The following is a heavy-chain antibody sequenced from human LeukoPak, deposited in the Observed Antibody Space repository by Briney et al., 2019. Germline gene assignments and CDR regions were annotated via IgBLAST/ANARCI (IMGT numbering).Heavy chain of an antibody. CDR3: ATQGGEYGSLEDY. CDR1: GFIFSDYY. CDR2: ISSSGRST. Sequence: PGGSLSLSRAASGFIFSDYYMIWIRPAPGKGLEWISYISSSGRSTNYADSVKGRFTIYRDNAKNSLYLQMNSLRTEDAAIYYCATQGGEYGSLEDYWGQGTLVTVSS. D-gene: IGHD2/OR15-2a*01. V-gene: IGHV3-11*06. J-gene: IGHJ4*02.